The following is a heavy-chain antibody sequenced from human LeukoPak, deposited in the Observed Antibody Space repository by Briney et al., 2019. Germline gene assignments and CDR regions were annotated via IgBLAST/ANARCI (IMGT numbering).Heavy chain of an antibody. J-gene: IGHJ4*02. CDR1: GGSISSYY. CDR3: ARGRGPGDLDY. V-gene: IGHV4-59*01. D-gene: IGHD2-21*01. CDR2: IYYSRST. Sequence: PSETLSLTCTVSGGSISSYYWSWIRQPPGKGLEWIGYIYYSRSTNYNPSLKSRVTISLDTSKNQFSLKLSSVSAADTAMYYCARGRGPGDLDYWGQGTPVTVSS.